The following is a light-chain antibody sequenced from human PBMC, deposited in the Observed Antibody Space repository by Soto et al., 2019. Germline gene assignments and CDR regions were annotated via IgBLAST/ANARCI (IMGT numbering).Light chain of an antibody. V-gene: IGKV1-5*03. Sequence: DIQMTQYPSTLSASVGDRVTITCRASQSISSWLAWYQQKPGKAPKLLIYKASSLESGVPSRFSGSGSGTELTLTISSLQPDDFATYYYQQYNSYSVGQGTKVEIK. CDR1: QSISSW. CDR3: QQYNSYS. CDR2: KAS. J-gene: IGKJ1*01.